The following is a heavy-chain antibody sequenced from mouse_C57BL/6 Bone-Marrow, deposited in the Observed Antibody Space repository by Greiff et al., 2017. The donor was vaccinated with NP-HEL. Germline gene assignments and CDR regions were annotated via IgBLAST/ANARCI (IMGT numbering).Heavy chain of an antibody. CDR1: GFNFTDYY. V-gene: IGHV14-2*01. CDR3: ASPSDLDY. J-gene: IGHJ2*01. CDR2: IDPEDGGT. Sequence: EVQLQQSGAELVKPGASVKLSCTASGFNFTDYYMHWVKQRTEQGLEWIGRIDPEDGGTKYAPKFQGKATITADTSSNTAYLQLSSLTSEDTADYYCASPSDLDYWGQGTTLTVSS.